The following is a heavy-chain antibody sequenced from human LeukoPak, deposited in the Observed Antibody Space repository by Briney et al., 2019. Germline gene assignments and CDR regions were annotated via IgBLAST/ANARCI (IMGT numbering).Heavy chain of an antibody. Sequence: GGSLRLSCAASGFTFSSYAMHWVRQAPGKGLEWVAVISYDGSNKYYADSVKGRFTISRDTSKNTLFLQMNSLRAEDTALYYCARRLSLRFDAFAVWGPGTVVTVSS. CDR3: ARRLSLRFDAFAV. CDR2: ISYDGSNK. CDR1: GFTFSSYA. J-gene: IGHJ3*01. D-gene: IGHD2-21*02. V-gene: IGHV3-30-3*01.